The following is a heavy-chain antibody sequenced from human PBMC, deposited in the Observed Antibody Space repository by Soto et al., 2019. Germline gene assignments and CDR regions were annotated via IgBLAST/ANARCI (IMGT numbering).Heavy chain of an antibody. CDR2: MSNDGTKK. J-gene: IGHJ3*01. D-gene: IGHD3-10*01. V-gene: IGHV3-30*03. CDR1: GFRFSSFG. CDR3: ETDRLTAAGPVPLPLDGFDF. Sequence: PGGSLRLSCETSGFRFSSFGMHWVRQAPGRGLEWVAVMSNDGTKKFYADSVKGRFIISRDNSKNTLYLQMFSLRIEDTAVYYCETDRLTAAGPVPLPLDGFDFWGRGTMVTVSS.